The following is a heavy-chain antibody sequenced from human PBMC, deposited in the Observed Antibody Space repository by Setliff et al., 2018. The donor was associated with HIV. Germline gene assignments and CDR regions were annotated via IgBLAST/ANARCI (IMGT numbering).Heavy chain of an antibody. CDR2: ISGSGSTT. V-gene: IGHV3-23*01. D-gene: IGHD1-1*01. CDR1: GFRFNIYA. Sequence: GGSLRLSCAASGFRFNIYAMTWVRQAPGKGLQWVSSISGSGSTTNYADSVKGRFTISRDNSKSTLYLQMNSLTSEDTAVYYCARDLNWAFDYWGQGTLVTVSS. J-gene: IGHJ4*02. CDR3: ARDLNWAFDY.